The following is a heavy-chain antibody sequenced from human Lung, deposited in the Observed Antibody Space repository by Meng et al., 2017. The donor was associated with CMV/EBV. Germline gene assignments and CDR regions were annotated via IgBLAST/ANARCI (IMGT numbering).Heavy chain of an antibody. CDR2: IPHRGSS. J-gene: IGHJ1*01. V-gene: IGHV4-4*02. D-gene: IGHD3-10*01. CDR1: GESITNHIW. Sequence: VRWRVTGQGLGRRSETRHPTCAVSGESITNHIWWAWVRQPPGKGLEWIGEIPHRGSSAYNPSLKSRVSMSIDKSKNQFSLKLTSVTAADTAVYHCLRRSGGSVWGQGTLVTVSS. CDR3: LRRSGGSV.